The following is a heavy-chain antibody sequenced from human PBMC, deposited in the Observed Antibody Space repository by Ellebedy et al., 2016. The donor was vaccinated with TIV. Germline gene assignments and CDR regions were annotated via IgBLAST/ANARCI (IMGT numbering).Heavy chain of an antibody. V-gene: IGHV3-30*04. CDR1: GFTFSSYA. Sequence: GESLKISCAASGFTFSSYAMHWVRQAPGKGLEWVAVISYDGSNKYYADSVKGRFTISRDNSKNTLYLQMNSLRAEDTAVYYCARETYYDILTGYTILPYYYGMDVWGQGTTVTVSS. D-gene: IGHD3-9*01. CDR2: ISYDGSNK. CDR3: ARETYYDILTGYTILPYYYGMDV. J-gene: IGHJ6*02.